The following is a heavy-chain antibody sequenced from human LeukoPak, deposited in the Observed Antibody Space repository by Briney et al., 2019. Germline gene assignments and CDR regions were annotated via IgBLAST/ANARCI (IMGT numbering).Heavy chain of an antibody. V-gene: IGHV4-39*01. CDR3: ARLNDILTGYSHFDY. D-gene: IGHD3-9*01. J-gene: IGHJ4*02. Sequence: WVRQALGKGLGLIGSIYYSGSTYYNPSLKSRVTISVGTSKNQFSLKLSSVTAADTAVYYCARLNDILTGYSHFDYWGQGTLVTVSS. CDR2: IYYSGST.